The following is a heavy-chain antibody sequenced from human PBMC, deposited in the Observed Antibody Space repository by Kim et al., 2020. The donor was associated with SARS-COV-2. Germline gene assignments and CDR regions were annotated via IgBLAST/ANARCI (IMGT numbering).Heavy chain of an antibody. V-gene: IGHV1-8*01. CDR1: GYTFTSYD. CDR3: AREGSCGGDCYPDYYYYYGMDV. CDR2: MNPNSGNT. D-gene: IGHD2-21*02. Sequence: ASVKVSCKASGYTFTSYDINWVRQATGQGLEWMGWMNPNSGNTGYAQKFQGRVTMTRNTSISTAYMELSSLRSEDTAVYYCAREGSCGGDCYPDYYYYYGMDVWGQGTTVTVSS. J-gene: IGHJ6*02.